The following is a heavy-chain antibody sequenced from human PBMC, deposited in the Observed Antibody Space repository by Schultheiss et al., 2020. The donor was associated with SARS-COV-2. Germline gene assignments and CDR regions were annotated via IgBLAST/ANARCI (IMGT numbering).Heavy chain of an antibody. J-gene: IGHJ4*02. CDR1: GFSLSTSGVG. D-gene: IGHD3-22*01. V-gene: IGHV2-5*02. CDR3: ARSYDSSGYYSVSIFDY. CDR2: IYWDDDK. Sequence: SGPTLVKPTQTLPLTCTFPGFSLSTSGVGVGWIRQPPGKALEWLALIYWDDDKRYSPSLKRRLTSTKDTSKNQVVLTMTNMDPVDTATYYCARSYDSSGYYSVSIFDYWGQGTLVTVSS.